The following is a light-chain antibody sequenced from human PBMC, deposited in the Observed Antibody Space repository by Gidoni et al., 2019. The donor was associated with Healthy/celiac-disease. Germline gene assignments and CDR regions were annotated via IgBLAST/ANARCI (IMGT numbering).Light chain of an antibody. Sequence: DIQMTQSPSSLSASVGDRVTITCQASQDISNYLNWYQQKPGKAPKLLIYDASNLETEVPSRFSGSGSGTDFTFTISSLQPEDIATYYCQQYDNLPRTFGQXTKVEIK. CDR3: QQYDNLPRT. CDR1: QDISNY. J-gene: IGKJ1*01. V-gene: IGKV1-33*01. CDR2: DAS.